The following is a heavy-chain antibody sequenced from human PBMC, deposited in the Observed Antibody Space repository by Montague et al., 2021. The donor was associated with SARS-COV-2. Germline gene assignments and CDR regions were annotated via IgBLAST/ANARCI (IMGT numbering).Heavy chain of an antibody. J-gene: IGHJ6*02. CDR2: SYCSGST. D-gene: IGHD6-13*01. V-gene: IGHV4-39*07. CDR1: GGSISSSSYY. CDR3: ARVGRQQLVRLSGMDV. Sequence: SETLSLTCTVSGGSISSSSYYWGWIRQPPGKGLEWIGSSYCSGSTYYNPSVKSRVTISVDTSKNQFSLKLSSVTAADTAVYYCARVGRQQLVRLSGMDVWGQGTTVTVSS.